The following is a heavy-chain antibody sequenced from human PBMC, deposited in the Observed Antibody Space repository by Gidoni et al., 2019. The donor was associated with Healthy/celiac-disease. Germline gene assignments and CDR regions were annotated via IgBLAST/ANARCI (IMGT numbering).Heavy chain of an antibody. CDR2: ISSSSSYI. V-gene: IGHV3-21*01. D-gene: IGHD2-8*01. CDR3: ALALRDGYNGD. Sequence: AASGFTFSSYSMNWVRQASGKGLEWVSSISSSSSYIYYADSVKGRFNISRDNAKNSLYLQMNSLRAEDTAVYYCALALRDGYNGDWGQGTLVTVSS. CDR1: GFTFSSYS. J-gene: IGHJ4*02.